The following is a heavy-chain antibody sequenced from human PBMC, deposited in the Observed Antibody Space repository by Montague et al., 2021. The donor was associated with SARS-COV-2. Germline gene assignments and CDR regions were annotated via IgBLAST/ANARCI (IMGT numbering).Heavy chain of an antibody. CDR2: INHGGST. D-gene: IGHD3-10*01. J-gene: IGHJ6*03. Sequence: SETLSLTCAVHGTSFSGYYWKWIRQPPGKGLEWIGEINHGGSTKYSPSLKSRLTISADTSKNQFSLKLTSVAAADTAVYYCARLRDGVVASPILGIGASYSYYYMDVWGQGTTVTVSS. CDR1: GTSFSGYY. CDR3: ARLRDGVVASPILGIGASYSYYYMDV. V-gene: IGHV4-34*01.